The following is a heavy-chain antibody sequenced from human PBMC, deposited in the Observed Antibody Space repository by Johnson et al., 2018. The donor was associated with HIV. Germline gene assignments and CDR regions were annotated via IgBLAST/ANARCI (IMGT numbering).Heavy chain of an antibody. CDR2: ITWNGGST. Sequence: VQLVESGGGMVRPGGSLRLSCAASGFTFDDYGMSWVRQAPGKGLEWVSGITWNGGSTGYADSVKGRFTISRDNAKNSLYLQMNSLRAEDTALYYCARSEGYSYGYNDAFDIWGQGTMVTVSS. V-gene: IGHV3-20*04. D-gene: IGHD5-18*01. J-gene: IGHJ3*02. CDR3: ARSEGYSYGYNDAFDI. CDR1: GFTFDDYG.